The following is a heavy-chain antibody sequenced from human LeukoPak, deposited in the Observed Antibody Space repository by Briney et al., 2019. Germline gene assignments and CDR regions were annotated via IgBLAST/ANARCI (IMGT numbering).Heavy chain of an antibody. Sequence: GGSLRLSCAASGFTFSSYWMSWVRQAPGKGLEWVANIKQDGSEIYYVASVEGRFTISRDNAKNSLYLQMNSLRAEDTAVYYCARDEACSGGNCYGLDVGGQGTTVTVSS. CDR1: GFTFSSYW. J-gene: IGHJ6*02. CDR2: IKQDGSEI. V-gene: IGHV3-7*01. D-gene: IGHD2-15*01. CDR3: ARDEACSGGNCYGLDV.